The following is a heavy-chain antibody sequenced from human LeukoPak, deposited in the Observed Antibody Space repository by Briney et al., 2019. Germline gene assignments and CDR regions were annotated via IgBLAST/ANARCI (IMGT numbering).Heavy chain of an antibody. V-gene: IGHV1-18*01. J-gene: IGHJ6*03. D-gene: IGHD6-19*01. CDR1: GYTFTSYG. CDR2: ISAYNGNT. Sequence: GASVRVSCKASGYTFTSYGISWVRQAPGQGREWMGWISAYNGNTNYAQKLQGRVTMTTDTSTSTAYMELRSLRSDDTAVYYCARRPRSLAGYCMDVWGKGTTVTVSS. CDR3: ARRPRSLAGYCMDV.